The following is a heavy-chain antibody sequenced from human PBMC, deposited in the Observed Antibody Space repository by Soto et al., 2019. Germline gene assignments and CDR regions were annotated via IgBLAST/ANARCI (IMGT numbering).Heavy chain of an antibody. J-gene: IGHJ4*02. CDR1: GGSVSSGNYY. Sequence: QVQLQESGPGLVKPSETLSLTCTVSGGSVSSGNYYWSWIRQPPGKGLEWIGYIYYSGSTNYNPCLKSRVTMSVDTSKNKFSLKLTSVTAADTAVYYCARDQTGIFDYWGQGPLVTVSS. CDR3: ARDQTGIFDY. V-gene: IGHV4-61*01. CDR2: IYYSGST.